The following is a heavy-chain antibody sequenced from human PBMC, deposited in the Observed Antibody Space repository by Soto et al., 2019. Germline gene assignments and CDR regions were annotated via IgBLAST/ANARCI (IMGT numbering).Heavy chain of an antibody. Sequence: PSETLSLTCTVSGGSISSSSYYWGWIRQPPGKGLEWIGSIYYSGSTYYNPSLKSRATISVDTSKNQFSLKLSSVTAADTAVYYCASGTEYYDLCSGYYAWGQGTLVTVS. V-gene: IGHV4-39*01. CDR2: IYYSGST. D-gene: IGHD3-3*01. CDR1: GGSISSSSYY. J-gene: IGHJ5*02. CDR3: ASGTEYYDLCSGYYA.